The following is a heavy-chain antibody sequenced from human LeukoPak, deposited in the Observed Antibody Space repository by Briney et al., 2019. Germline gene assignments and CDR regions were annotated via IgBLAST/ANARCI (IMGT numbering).Heavy chain of an antibody. CDR1: GGSISSSSYY. CDR3: ARQDYGDYAFDY. V-gene: IGHV4-39*01. J-gene: IGHJ4*02. CDR2: IYYSGST. D-gene: IGHD4-17*01. Sequence: SETLSFTCTVSGGSISSSSYYWGWIRQPPGKGLEWIGNIYYSGSTYYNPSLKSRVTISVDTSKNQFSLKLSSVTAADTAVYYCARQDYGDYAFDYWGQGTLVTVSS.